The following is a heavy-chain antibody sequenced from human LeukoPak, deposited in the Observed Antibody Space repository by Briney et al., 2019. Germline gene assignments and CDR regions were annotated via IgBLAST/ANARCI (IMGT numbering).Heavy chain of an antibody. CDR2: IIPIFGTA. CDR1: GGTFSSCA. J-gene: IGHJ3*02. Sequence: SVKVSCKASGGTFSSCAISWVRQAPGQGLEWMGGIIPIFGTANYAQKFQGRVTITADESTSTAYMELSSLRSEDTAVYYCATDKSEGDILTGGAYAFDIWGQGTMVTVSS. CDR3: ATDKSEGDILTGGAYAFDI. D-gene: IGHD3-9*01. V-gene: IGHV1-69*01.